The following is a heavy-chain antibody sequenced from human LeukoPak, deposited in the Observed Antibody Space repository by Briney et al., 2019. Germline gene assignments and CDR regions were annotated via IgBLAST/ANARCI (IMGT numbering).Heavy chain of an antibody. CDR2: ISGRDTNT. D-gene: IGHD4-23*01. CDR1: GFTFSGSG. CDR3: AKRSDYGGNGNYFDY. Sequence: GGSLKLYCTASGFTFSGSGMRWVRQAPGQGLEWVSTISGRDTNTYYADSVEGRFIISRDNSKNTVYLQMNSLRAEDTAVYYCAKRSDYGGNGNYFDYWGQGTPVTVSS. J-gene: IGHJ4*02. V-gene: IGHV3-23*01.